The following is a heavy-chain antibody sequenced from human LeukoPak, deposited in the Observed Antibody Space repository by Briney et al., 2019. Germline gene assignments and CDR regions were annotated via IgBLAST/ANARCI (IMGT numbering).Heavy chain of an antibody. Sequence: AGGSLRLSCAASGFTFSRYSMNWVRQAPGKGLEWVSSISGSSSYKYYADSVKGRFTISRDNAKNSLYLQMNSLRAEDTAVYYCARGGVATIRFSNDYWGQGTLVTVSS. D-gene: IGHD5-12*01. CDR2: ISGSSSYK. CDR1: GFTFSRYS. CDR3: ARGGVATIRFSNDY. J-gene: IGHJ4*02. V-gene: IGHV3-21*01.